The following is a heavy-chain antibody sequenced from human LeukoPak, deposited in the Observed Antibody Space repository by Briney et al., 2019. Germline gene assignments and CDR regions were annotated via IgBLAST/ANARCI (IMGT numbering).Heavy chain of an antibody. CDR2: TCQRSKWYN. CDR1: GDSVSSNSAA. CDR3: AREDCSAGSWYGGFDC. V-gene: IGHV6-1*01. Sequence: SQTLSLTCAISGDSVSSNSAAWNWIRQSPSRGLEWLGRTCQRSKWYNDYALSVKSRITINPDTSKNQFSLQLNSVTPEDTAVYYCAREDCSAGSWYGGFDCWGQATLVTVSS. D-gene: IGHD2-15*01. J-gene: IGHJ4*02.